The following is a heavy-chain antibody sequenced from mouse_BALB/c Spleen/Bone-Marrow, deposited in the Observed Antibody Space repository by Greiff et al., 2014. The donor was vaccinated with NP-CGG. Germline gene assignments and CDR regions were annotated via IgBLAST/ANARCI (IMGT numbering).Heavy chain of an antibody. CDR3: TRDLYDGYSYYAMDY. V-gene: IGHV5-6-4*01. Sequence: EVHLVESGGGLVKPGGSLKLSCAASGFTFSSYTMSWVRQTPEKRLEWVATISRGGSYTYYPDSVKGRFTISRDNAKNTLYLQMSSLKSEDTAMYYCTRDLYDGYSYYAMDYWGQGTSVTGSS. CDR2: ISRGGSYT. J-gene: IGHJ4*01. D-gene: IGHD2-3*01. CDR1: GFTFSSYT.